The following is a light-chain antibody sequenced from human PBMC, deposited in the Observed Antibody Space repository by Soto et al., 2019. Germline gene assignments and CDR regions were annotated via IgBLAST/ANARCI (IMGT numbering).Light chain of an antibody. CDR3: QQYSTYSHT. CDR2: RAS. Sequence: DVQMTQSPSTLSASVGDRVTITCRASQSISNWLAWYQQKPGKAPKLLIYRASALESGVPSRFSGSGSGTEFTLTISSLQTDDFATYYCQQYSTYSHTFGQGTKLEI. CDR1: QSISNW. J-gene: IGKJ2*01. V-gene: IGKV1-5*03.